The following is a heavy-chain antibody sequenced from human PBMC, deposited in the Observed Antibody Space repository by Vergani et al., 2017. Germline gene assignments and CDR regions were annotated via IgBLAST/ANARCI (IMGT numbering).Heavy chain of an antibody. CDR2: LTVGGGST. J-gene: IGHJ4*02. V-gene: IGHV3-23*01. CDR3: VKDAVSYENFFDS. Sequence: EVQLLESGGSLKQPGGSVRLSCAASGFTFSTYAMHWVRQAPGKGLEWVSALTVGGGSTYYADSFKGRFIISRDNSRDTLYLQMNSLIPEDTATYYCVKDAVSYENFFDSWGQGTLVTVSS. D-gene: IGHD1-26*01. CDR1: GFTFSTYA.